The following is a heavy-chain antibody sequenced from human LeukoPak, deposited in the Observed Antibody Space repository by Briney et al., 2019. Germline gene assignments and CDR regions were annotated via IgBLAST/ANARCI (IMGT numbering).Heavy chain of an antibody. CDR3: ARGPPRGKYYYMDV. V-gene: IGHV3-13*01. CDR2: IGTASDT. Sequence: GGSLRLSCAASGFTFSSFDMNWVRQPTGQGLEWVSTIGTASDTYYPGSVEGRFTLSRDNAKNSLYLQMNSLTAGDTAVYYCARGPPRGKYYYMDVWGKGTTVTVSS. D-gene: IGHD1-1*01. CDR1: GFTFSSFD. J-gene: IGHJ6*03.